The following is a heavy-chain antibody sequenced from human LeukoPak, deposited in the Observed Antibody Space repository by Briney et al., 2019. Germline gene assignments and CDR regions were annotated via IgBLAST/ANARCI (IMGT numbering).Heavy chain of an antibody. V-gene: IGHV4-38-2*02. CDR3: AGGRRDSGSYGSFVYYYYYYMDV. D-gene: IGHD3-10*01. CDR2: FYHGGST. CDR1: GYSISTGYY. J-gene: IGHJ6*03. Sequence: PSETLSLTCTVSGYSISTGYYWDWIRQPPGKGLEWIGTFYHGGSTYYNPSLKSRVTISVDTSKNQFSLNLTSVTAADTAVYYCAGGRRDSGSYGSFVYYYYYYMDVWGKGTMVTVSS.